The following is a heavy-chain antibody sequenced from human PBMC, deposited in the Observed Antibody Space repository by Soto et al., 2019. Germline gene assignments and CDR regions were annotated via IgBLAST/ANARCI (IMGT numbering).Heavy chain of an antibody. CDR3: ARQGRPGYCTGGNCYPTFDI. CDR1: GSSMSSSAYY. Sequence: QMHLQQSGPGLVKPSETLSLTCTVAGSSMSSSAYYWGWFRQPHGKGLEWIGSGYYTGLTDSKSSLEILVSISAGTSKNQFSLSLTSLSAAYTSISFCARQGRPGYCTGGNCYPTFDIWGPGTMVTVSS. V-gene: IGHV4-39*01. CDR2: GYYTGLT. J-gene: IGHJ3*02. D-gene: IGHD2-15*01.